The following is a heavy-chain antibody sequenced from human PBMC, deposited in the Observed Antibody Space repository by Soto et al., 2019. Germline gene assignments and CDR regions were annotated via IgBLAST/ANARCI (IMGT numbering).Heavy chain of an antibody. CDR2: ISGYNGNT. Sequence: QVQLVQSGAEVKKPGASVKVSCKASGYTFTIYGISWVRQAPGQGLEWMGRISGYNGNTDYAQNLRDRVTLTTDASTSSVYMELRSLRSDDTAVYYCARVDYYDSSGYYGYWGQGTLITVSS. J-gene: IGHJ4*02. V-gene: IGHV1-18*04. CDR3: ARVDYYDSSGYYGY. CDR1: GYTFTIYG. D-gene: IGHD3-22*01.